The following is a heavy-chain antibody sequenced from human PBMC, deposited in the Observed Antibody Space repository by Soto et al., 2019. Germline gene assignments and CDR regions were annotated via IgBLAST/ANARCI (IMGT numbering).Heavy chain of an antibody. Sequence: SETLSLTCTVSGGSISSGGYYWSWIRQHPGKGLEWIGYIYYSGSTYYNPSLKSRVTISVDTSKNQFSLKLSSVTAADTAVYYCAREKVETPITFGGVITRYLDYWGQGTLVTVSS. CDR2: IYYSGST. J-gene: IGHJ4*02. CDR3: AREKVETPITFGGVITRYLDY. D-gene: IGHD3-16*02. V-gene: IGHV4-31*03. CDR1: GGSISSGGYY.